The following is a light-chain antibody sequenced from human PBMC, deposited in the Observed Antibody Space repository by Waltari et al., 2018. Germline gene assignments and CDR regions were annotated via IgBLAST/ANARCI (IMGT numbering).Light chain of an antibody. CDR1: QSLSSSY. Sequence: EIVLTQSPDTLSLSPGDRAALPCRASQSLSSSYLAWYQQKPGQPPRLLIYGASSRATGIPDRFSGSGSETDFTLTISRLEPEDFAVYYCQQYDSTPYTFGQGTKLEIK. J-gene: IGKJ2*01. CDR3: QQYDSTPYT. V-gene: IGKV3-20*01. CDR2: GAS.